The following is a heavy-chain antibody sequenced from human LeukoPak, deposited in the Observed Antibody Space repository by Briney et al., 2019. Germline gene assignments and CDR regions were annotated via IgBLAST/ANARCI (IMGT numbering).Heavy chain of an antibody. CDR3: ARGRVSSSTWYSTYYYYFYMDV. CDR1: GGSFSAYY. CDR2: INHSGST. D-gene: IGHD6-13*01. V-gene: IGHV4-34*01. Sequence: SETLSLTCAVYGGSFSAYYWSWIRQPPGKGLEWIGEINHSGSTNYNPSLKSRVTISVDTSKNQFSLELSSATAADTAVYFCARGRVSSSTWYSTYYYYFYMDVWGKGTTVTVSS. J-gene: IGHJ6*03.